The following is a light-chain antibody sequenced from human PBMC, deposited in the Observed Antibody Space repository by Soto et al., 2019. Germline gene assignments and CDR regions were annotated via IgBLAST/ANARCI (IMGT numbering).Light chain of an antibody. CDR1: SSNIGHNY. CDR3: GTWDNSLSAGEV. CDR2: DNV. V-gene: IGLV1-51*01. Sequence: QSVLTQPPSVSAAPGQKVTISCSGSSSNIGHNYVSWYQQLPGTAPKLLIYDNVKRPSGIPDRFSGSKSGTSATLGITGLQTGDEADYYCGTWDNSLSAGEVFGGGTKLTVL. J-gene: IGLJ2*01.